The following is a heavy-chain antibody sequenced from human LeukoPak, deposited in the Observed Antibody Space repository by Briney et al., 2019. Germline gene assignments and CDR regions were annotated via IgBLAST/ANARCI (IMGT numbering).Heavy chain of an antibody. CDR3: ARGMSAVATYDY. D-gene: IGHD5-12*01. J-gene: IGHJ4*02. CDR2: MNPNSGNT. Sequence: GASVKVSCKASGYTFTSYDINWVRQATGQGLEWMGWMNPNSGNTGYAQKFQGRVTITRNTSISTAYMELSSLRPEDTAVYYCARGMSAVATYDYWGQGTLVTVSS. V-gene: IGHV1-8*03. CDR1: GYTFTSYD.